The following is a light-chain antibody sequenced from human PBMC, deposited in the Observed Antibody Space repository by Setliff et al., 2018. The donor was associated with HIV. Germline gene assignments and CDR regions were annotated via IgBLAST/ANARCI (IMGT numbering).Light chain of an antibody. J-gene: IGLJ1*01. CDR1: STDVGGYNS. V-gene: IGLV2-11*01. Sequence: QSALTQPRSVSGPPGQSVTISCTGTSTDVGGYNSVSWYQQHPGKAPKLMIYDVIKRPSGVPDRFSGSKSGNTASLTISGLQAEDEADYYCCSYGGAYTFQVFGTGTKVTVL. CDR2: DVI. CDR3: CSYGGAYTFQV.